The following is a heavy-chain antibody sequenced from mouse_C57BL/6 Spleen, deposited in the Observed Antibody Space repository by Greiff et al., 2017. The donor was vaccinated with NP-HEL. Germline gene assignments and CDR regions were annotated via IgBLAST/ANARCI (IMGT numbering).Heavy chain of an antibody. Sequence: EVKLVESGPGMVKPSQSLSLTCTVTGYSITSGYDWHWIRHFPGNKLEWMGYISYSGSTNYNPSLKSRISITHDTSKNHFFLKLNSVTTEDTATYYCAREGSNYPSMDYWGQGTSVTVSS. V-gene: IGHV3-1*01. J-gene: IGHJ4*01. CDR1: GYSITSGYD. D-gene: IGHD2-5*01. CDR3: AREGSNYPSMDY. CDR2: ISYSGST.